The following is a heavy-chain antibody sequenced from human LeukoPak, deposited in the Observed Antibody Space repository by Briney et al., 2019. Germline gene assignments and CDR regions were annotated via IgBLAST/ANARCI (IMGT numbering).Heavy chain of an antibody. CDR2: FDPEDGET. CDR3: ATGRRLGELSFADY. Sequence: ASVKVSCKVSGYTLTELSMHWVRQAPGKGLEWMGGFDPEDGETIYAQKFQGRVTMTEDTSTDTAYMELSSLRSEDTAVYYCATGRRLGELSFADYWGQGTLVTVSS. CDR1: GYTLTELS. D-gene: IGHD3-16*02. V-gene: IGHV1-24*01. J-gene: IGHJ4*02.